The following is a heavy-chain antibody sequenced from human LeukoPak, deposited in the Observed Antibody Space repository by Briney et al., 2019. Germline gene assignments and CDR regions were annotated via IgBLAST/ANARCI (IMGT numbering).Heavy chain of an antibody. J-gene: IGHJ4*02. CDR1: GFTFNNYW. D-gene: IGHD1-26*01. V-gene: IGHV3-30-3*01. Sequence: TGGSLRLSCAASGFTFNNYWMNWVRQAPGKGLEWVAVISYDVSNKYYGDSVKGRFTISRDNSKNTLYLQMNSLRAEDTAVYYCARDVTGSYYKGDFDYWGQGTLVTVSS. CDR2: ISYDVSNK. CDR3: ARDVTGSYYKGDFDY.